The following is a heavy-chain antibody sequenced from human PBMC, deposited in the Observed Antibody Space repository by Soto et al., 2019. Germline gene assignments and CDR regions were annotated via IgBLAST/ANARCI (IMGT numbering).Heavy chain of an antibody. CDR3: ARGMVTSVYYYYGMDV. D-gene: IGHD2-15*01. CDR1: GFTFSDYY. J-gene: IGHJ6*02. Sequence: QVQLVESGGGVVQPGRSLRLSCAASGFTFSDYYMSWIRQAPGKGLEWVSYISSSGSTIYYADSVKGRFTISRDNAKNSLYLQMNSLRAEDTAVYYCARGMVTSVYYYYGMDVWGQGTTVTVSS. V-gene: IGHV3-11*01. CDR2: ISSSGSTI.